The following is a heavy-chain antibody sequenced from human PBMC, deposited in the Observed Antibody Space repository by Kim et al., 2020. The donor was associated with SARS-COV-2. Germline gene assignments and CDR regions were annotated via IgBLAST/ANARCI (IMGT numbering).Heavy chain of an antibody. D-gene: IGHD3-10*01. CDR3: ARDTRGVDY. CDR2: GRT. J-gene: IGHJ4*02. V-gene: IGHV4-39*07. Sequence: GRTYYNPSLKSRVTISVDTSKNQFSLKLSSVTAADTAVYYCARDTRGVDYWGQGTLVTVSS.